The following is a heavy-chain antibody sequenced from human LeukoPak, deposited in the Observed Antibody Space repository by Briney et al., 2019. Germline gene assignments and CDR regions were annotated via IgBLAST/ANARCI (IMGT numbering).Heavy chain of an antibody. CDR2: IIPIFGTA. Sequence: SVKVSCKASGGTLSSYAISWVRQAPGQGLEWMGGIIPIFGTANYAQKFQGRVTITTDESTSTAYMELSSLRSEDTAVYYCASLSRGSSSWYGKYNWFDPWGQGTLVTVSS. CDR3: ASLSRGSSSWYGKYNWFDP. D-gene: IGHD6-13*01. V-gene: IGHV1-69*05. J-gene: IGHJ5*02. CDR1: GGTLSSYA.